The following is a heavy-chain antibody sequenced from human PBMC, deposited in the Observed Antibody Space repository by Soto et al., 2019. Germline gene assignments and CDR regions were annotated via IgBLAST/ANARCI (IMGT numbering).Heavy chain of an antibody. J-gene: IGHJ3*02. Sequence: QVQLVQSGAEVKKPGASVKVSCKASGYTFTSYGISWVRQAPGQGLEWMGWISAYNGNTNYAQKLQGRVTMTTDTPPSPAYMELRSLRSDDTALYYCAGPKGRGWGHDAFDIWGQGKMVTVS. D-gene: IGHD7-27*01. CDR1: GYTFTSYG. V-gene: IGHV1-18*01. CDR3: AGPKGRGWGHDAFDI. CDR2: ISAYNGNT.